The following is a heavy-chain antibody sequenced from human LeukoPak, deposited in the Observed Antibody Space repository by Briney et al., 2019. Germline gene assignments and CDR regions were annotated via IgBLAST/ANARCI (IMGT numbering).Heavy chain of an antibody. Sequence: ASVKVSCKASGYTLTTHGISWVRQAPGQGLEWMGWISSNSGNTDYAQKFQGRVTLTTDTSTNTAFMELRTLISDDTAVYYCARAVPAGRGFYSSGRDVGAKGTRVTVSS. CDR3: ARAVPAGRGFYSSGRDV. CDR2: ISSNSGNT. CDR1: GYTLTTHG. J-gene: IGHJ6*04. V-gene: IGHV1-18*01. D-gene: IGHD6-13*01.